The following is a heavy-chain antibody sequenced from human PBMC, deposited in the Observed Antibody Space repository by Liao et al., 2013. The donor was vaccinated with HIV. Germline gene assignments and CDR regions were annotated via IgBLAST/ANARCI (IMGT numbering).Heavy chain of an antibody. J-gene: IGHJ5*02. Sequence: QLQLQESGPGLVKPSETLSLTCTVSGGSISSSSYYWSWIRQPAGKGLEWIGRIYTSGSTNYNPSLKSRVAISIDTSKTQFSLKLSSVTPADTAVYYCARAAYRGNSGFDPWGQGTLVTVSS. CDR2: IYTSGST. D-gene: IGHD1-26*01. V-gene: IGHV4-61*02. CDR3: ARAAYRGNSGFDP. CDR1: GGSISSSSYY.